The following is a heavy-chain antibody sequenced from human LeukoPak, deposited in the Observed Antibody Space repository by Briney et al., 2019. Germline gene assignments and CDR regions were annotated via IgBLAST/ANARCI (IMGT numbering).Heavy chain of an antibody. V-gene: IGHV1-46*01. J-gene: IGHJ6*04. Sequence: ASVKVSCKASGYTFTSYYMHWVRQAPGQGLEWMGIINPSGGSTSYAQKFQGRVTMTRDTSTSTVYMELSSLRSEDTAVYYCARDQDIVVVPAAMGILGDYYGMDVGGKGPTVTVPS. D-gene: IGHD2-2*01. CDR3: ARDQDIVVVPAAMGILGDYYGMDV. CDR1: GYTFTSYY. CDR2: INPSGGST.